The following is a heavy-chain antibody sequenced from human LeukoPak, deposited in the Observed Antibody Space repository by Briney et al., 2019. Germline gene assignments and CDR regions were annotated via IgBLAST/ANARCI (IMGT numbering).Heavy chain of an antibody. V-gene: IGHV3-33*06. CDR1: GFNFSSYG. D-gene: IGHD3-10*01. J-gene: IGHJ4*02. CDR3: AKDLAVLTPLYYFDY. Sequence: TGGSLRLSCAASGFNFSSYGMHWVRQAPGKGLEWAAVIWYDGSNKYYADSVKGRFTISRDNSKNTLYLEMNSLRAEDTAVYYCAKDLAVLTPLYYFDYWGQGTLVTVSS. CDR2: IWYDGSNK.